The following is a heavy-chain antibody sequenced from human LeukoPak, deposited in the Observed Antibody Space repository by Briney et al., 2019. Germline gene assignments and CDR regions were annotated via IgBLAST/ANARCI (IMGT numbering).Heavy chain of an antibody. CDR2: IFYSGST. CDR3: ARHVHLITVPDRGYFDY. Sequence: SETLSLTCTVSSGSISTSNYYWGWVRQPPGKALEWIGNIFYSGSTNYNPSLKSRVTISVDTSKNQFSLKLSPVTAADTAVYYCARHVHLITVPDRGYFDYWGQGTLVTVSS. D-gene: IGHD4-17*01. CDR1: SGSISTSNYY. J-gene: IGHJ4*02. V-gene: IGHV4-61*05.